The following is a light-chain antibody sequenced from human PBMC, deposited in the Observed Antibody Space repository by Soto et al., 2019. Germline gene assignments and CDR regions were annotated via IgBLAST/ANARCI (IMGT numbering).Light chain of an antibody. CDR1: QGISNY. Sequence: DLQMTQSPSSLSASVGDRVTITCRASQGISNYLTWFQQKPGKVPKLLIYAASTLQSGVPSRFSGSGSGTEFTLTMSSLQPEDVASYYCQKYNSALGAFGQGTKVEIK. CDR3: QKYNSALGA. J-gene: IGKJ1*01. CDR2: AAS. V-gene: IGKV1-27*01.